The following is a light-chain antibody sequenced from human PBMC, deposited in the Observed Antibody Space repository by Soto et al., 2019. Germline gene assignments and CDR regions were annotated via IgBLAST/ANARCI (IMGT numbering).Light chain of an antibody. CDR1: QSISSW. CDR3: QQYNSYSPLT. J-gene: IGKJ4*01. V-gene: IGKV1-5*01. CDR2: DAS. Sequence: GARVTITCRASQSISSWLAWYQXKPXXAXXLXXXDASSLESGVPSRFSGSGSGTEFTLTISSLQPDDFATYYCQQYNSYSPLTFGGGNKVDIK.